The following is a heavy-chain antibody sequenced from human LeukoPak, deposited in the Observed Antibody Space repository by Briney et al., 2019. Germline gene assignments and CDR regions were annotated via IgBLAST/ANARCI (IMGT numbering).Heavy chain of an antibody. CDR2: IYYSGST. V-gene: IGHV4-59*12. J-gene: IGHJ4*02. CDR1: GGSFSGYY. CDR3: AREKGYYYDSSGYYFDY. Sequence: SETLSLTCAVYGGSFSGYYWSWIRQPPGKGLEWIGYIYYSGSTNYNPSLKSRVTISVDTSKNQFSLKLSSVTAADTAVYYCAREKGYYYDSSGYYFDYWGQGTLVTVSS. D-gene: IGHD3-22*01.